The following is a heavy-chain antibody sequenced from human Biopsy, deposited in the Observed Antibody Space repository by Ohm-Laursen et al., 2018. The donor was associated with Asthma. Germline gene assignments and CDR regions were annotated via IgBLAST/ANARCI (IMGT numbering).Heavy chain of an antibody. Sequence: SQTLSLTCSVSGDSFTYPGYYRSWVRQLLGRGLESICYIHYSGCAYYNPSLKSRISMSVDMSMKQLSQELRCVTAADSAVYYCARSVTGSLAYCAGDCSFHLDRWGPGTLVTVSS. CDR2: IHYSGCA. CDR1: GDSFTYPGYY. D-gene: IGHD2-21*01. V-gene: IGHV4-31*03. CDR3: ARSVTGSLAYCAGDCSFHLDR. J-gene: IGHJ5*02.